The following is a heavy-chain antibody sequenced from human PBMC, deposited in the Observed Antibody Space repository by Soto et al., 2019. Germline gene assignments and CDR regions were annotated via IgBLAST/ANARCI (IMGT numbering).Heavy chain of an antibody. J-gene: IGHJ4*02. V-gene: IGHV2-5*02. CDR3: VRASGGANYAYFDY. Sequence: QITLEESGPTLVKPTQTLPLTCAFSGFSLTTRDVGVGWIRQPPGKALEWLALIYWDDDERYSPSLKSRLTITKDTSKNQVVLTMTNRDPVDTATYYCVRASGGANYAYFDYWGQGTLVTVSS. CDR2: IYWDDDE. CDR1: GFSLTTRDVG. D-gene: IGHD4-4*01.